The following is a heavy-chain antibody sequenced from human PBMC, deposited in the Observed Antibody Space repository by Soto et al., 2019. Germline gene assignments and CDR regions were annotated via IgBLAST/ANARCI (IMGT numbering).Heavy chain of an antibody. D-gene: IGHD2-15*01. Sequence: ASVKVSCKASGYTFTSYYMHWVRQAPGQGLEWMGIINPSGGSTSYAQKFQGRVTMTRDTSTSTVYMELSSLRSEDTAVYYCAREAVVVAAASYYFDYWGQGALVTVSS. CDR2: INPSGGST. V-gene: IGHV1-46*01. CDR3: AREAVVVAAASYYFDY. J-gene: IGHJ4*02. CDR1: GYTFTSYY.